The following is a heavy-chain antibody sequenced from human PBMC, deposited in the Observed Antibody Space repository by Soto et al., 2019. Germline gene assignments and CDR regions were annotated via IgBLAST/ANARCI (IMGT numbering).Heavy chain of an antibody. CDR2: ISGSGGST. CDR3: AKGELWSYYFDY. CDR1: GFTFSSDA. V-gene: IGHV3-23*01. J-gene: IGHJ4*02. D-gene: IGHD5-18*01. Sequence: EVQLLESGGGLVQPGGSLRLSCAASGFTFSSDAMSWVRQAPGKGLEWVSAISGSGGSTYYADSVKGRFTISRDNSKNTLYLQMNSLRAEDTAVYYCAKGELWSYYFDYWGQGTLVTVSS.